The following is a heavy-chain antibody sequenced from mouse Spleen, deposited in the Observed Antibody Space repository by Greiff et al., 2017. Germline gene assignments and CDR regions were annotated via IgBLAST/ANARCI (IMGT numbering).Heavy chain of an antibody. CDR3: ARVKWDDYAMDY. CDR1: GFTFSSYG. CDR2: ISSGGSYT. Sequence: EVKLVESGGDLVKPGGSLKLSCAASGFTFSSYGMSWVRQTPDKRLEWVATISSGGSYTYYPDSVKGRFTISRDNAKNTLYLQMSSLKSEDTAMYYCARVKWDDYAMDYWGQGTSVTVSS. V-gene: IGHV5-6*01. D-gene: IGHD4-1*02. J-gene: IGHJ4*01.